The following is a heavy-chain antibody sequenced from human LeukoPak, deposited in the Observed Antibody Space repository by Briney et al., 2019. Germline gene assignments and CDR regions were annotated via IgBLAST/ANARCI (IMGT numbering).Heavy chain of an antibody. CDR3: AKRGVVIRGILVIGYHQEAYHYDF. V-gene: IGHV3-23*01. CDR2: ISDRGGST. J-gene: IGHJ4*02. CDR1: GHSLSNYG. Sequence: GGSLRLSCVVSGHSLSNYGMTWVRQAPGKGLEWVSYISDRGGSTTYADSVKGRFTISRDTPLNTLFLQMNNLRADDTAVYFCAKRGVVIRGILVIGYHQEAYHYDFWGQGGLVTVSS. D-gene: IGHD3-10*01.